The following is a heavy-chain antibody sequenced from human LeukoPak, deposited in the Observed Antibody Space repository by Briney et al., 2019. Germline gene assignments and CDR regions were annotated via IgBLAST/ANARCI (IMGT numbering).Heavy chain of an antibody. CDR3: ARGELVDYYYGMDV. CDR2: IYYSGST. CDR1: GGSISSGDYY. J-gene: IGHJ6*02. Sequence: SQTLSLTCTVSGGSISSGDYYWSWIRQPPGKGLEWIGYIYYSGSTCYNPSLKGRVTISVDTSKNQFSLKLSSVTAADTAVYYCARGELVDYYYGMDVWGQGTTVTVSS. V-gene: IGHV4-30-4*01. D-gene: IGHD6-6*01.